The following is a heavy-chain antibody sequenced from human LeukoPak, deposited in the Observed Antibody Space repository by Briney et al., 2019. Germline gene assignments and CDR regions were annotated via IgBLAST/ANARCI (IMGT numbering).Heavy chain of an antibody. CDR2: INLDGSER. CDR1: GFTFSGHS. D-gene: IGHD6-13*01. CDR3: GRVIAGAIDY. J-gene: IGHJ4*02. V-gene: IGHV3-7*01. Sequence: PGGSLRLSCAASGFTFSGHSMTWVRQAPGKGLEWVANINLDGSERFYVDFVKGRFTFSRDNADNSMYLQMNSLRAEDTAVYYCGRVIAGAIDYWGQGTLVTVSS.